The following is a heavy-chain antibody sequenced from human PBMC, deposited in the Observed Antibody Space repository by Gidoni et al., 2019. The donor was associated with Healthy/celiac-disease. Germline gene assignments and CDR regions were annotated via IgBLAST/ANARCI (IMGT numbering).Heavy chain of an antibody. Sequence: QMQLVQSGPEVKKPGTSVKVSCKASGFTFTSSAMQWVRQSLGQRLALIGWNVVVSVNTNYAQKFQERVTITRDMSTSTAYMELSSLRSEDTAVYYCAISSYDFWSGYYTRAGYDYWGQGTLVTVSS. V-gene: IGHV1-58*02. CDR3: AISSYDFWSGYYTRAGYDY. CDR1: GFTFTSSA. J-gene: IGHJ4*02. D-gene: IGHD3-3*01. CDR2: NVVVSVNT.